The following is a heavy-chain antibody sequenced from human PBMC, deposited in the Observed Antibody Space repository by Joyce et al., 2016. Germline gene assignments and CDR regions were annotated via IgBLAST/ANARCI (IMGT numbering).Heavy chain of an antibody. J-gene: IGHJ4*02. D-gene: IGHD3-22*01. CDR2: IIPISGTP. CDR1: GGTFNNYI. CDR3: ETYYYDSSGYYLTY. Sequence: QVQLVQSGAEVKKPGSSVKVSCKASGGTFNNYIINWVRHAPGQGLEWMGGIIPISGTPNSAQKFQGRLTIAADESTSTAYMELNSLKSEDTAVYYCETYYYDSSGYYLTYWGQGTLVTVSS. V-gene: IGHV1-69*01.